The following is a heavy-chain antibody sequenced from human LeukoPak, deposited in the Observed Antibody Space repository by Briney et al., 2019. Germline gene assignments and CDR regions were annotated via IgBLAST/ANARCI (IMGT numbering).Heavy chain of an antibody. Sequence: PGGSLRLSCAASGFTFSSYAMSWVRQAPGKGLEWVSAISGSGGSTYYADSVKGRFTISRDNSKNTLYLQMNSLRAEDTAVYYCTTDTHDSSGTDDYWGQGTLVTVSS. CDR2: ISGSGGST. CDR1: GFTFSSYA. D-gene: IGHD3-22*01. CDR3: TTDTHDSSGTDDY. J-gene: IGHJ4*02. V-gene: IGHV3-23*01.